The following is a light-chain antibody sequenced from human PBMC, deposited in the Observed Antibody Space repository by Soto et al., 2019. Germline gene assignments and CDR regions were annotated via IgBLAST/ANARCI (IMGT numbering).Light chain of an antibody. Sequence: EMVRTQSPAILSVSPGESATLSCRASQSVSTYLAWYPQRPGQAPTLLLYDASYRATDIPPRFSGSGSGTDFTLTISSLDPEHFAVYYCHQRRSWPPTITFGQGTRLEIK. CDR1: QSVSTY. CDR2: DAS. J-gene: IGKJ5*01. V-gene: IGKV3-11*01. CDR3: HQRRSWPPTIT.